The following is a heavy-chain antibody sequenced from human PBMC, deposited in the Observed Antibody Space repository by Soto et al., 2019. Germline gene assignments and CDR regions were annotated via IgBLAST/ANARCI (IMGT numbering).Heavy chain of an antibody. CDR2: MSYSGDLT. V-gene: IGHV3-23*01. CDR1: GVNFHNLA. D-gene: IGHD3-16*01. Sequence: GSLMLSWAASGVNFHNLAMGLLRQAPGKGLEWVSVMSYSGDLTYYADSVKGRFTISRDNSKNTLYLQMDSLRADDTAVYYCAKDATRTNGWYYFDYWGQGALVTVSS. J-gene: IGHJ4*02. CDR3: AKDATRTNGWYYFDY.